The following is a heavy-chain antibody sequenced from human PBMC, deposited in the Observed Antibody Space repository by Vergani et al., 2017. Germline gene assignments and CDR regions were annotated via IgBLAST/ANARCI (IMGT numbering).Heavy chain of an antibody. D-gene: IGHD3-22*01. CDR2: IWYDGSNT. CDR3: ARSRYDSSGFSTIFRY. V-gene: IGHV3-33*01. CDR1: GFAFITYG. Sequence: QVQLVESGGGVVQPGRSLRLSCVASGFAFITYGMHWFRQAPGKGLEWVAIIWYDGSNTYYADSVKGRFTVSRANSRNTLFLQMNSLRVEDTAVYYCARSRYDSSGFSTIFRYWGQGTRVTVS. J-gene: IGHJ4*02.